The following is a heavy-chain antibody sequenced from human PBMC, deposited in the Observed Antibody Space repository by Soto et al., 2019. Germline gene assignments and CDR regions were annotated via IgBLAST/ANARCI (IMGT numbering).Heavy chain of an antibody. CDR1: GFTFSSYA. Sequence: PRGSLRLSCAASGFTFSSYAMSWVRQAPGKGLEWVSAISGSGGSTYYADSVKGRFTISRDNSKNTLYLQMNSLRAEDTAVYYCAKGIFFVWLLLYFDYWGQGPLVTVSS. CDR2: ISGSGGST. V-gene: IGHV3-23*01. D-gene: IGHD3-3*01. J-gene: IGHJ4*02. CDR3: AKGIFFVWLLLYFDY.